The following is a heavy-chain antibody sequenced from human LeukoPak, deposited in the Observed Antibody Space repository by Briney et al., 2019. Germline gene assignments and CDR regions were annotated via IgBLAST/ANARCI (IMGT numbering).Heavy chain of an antibody. CDR1: GGSISTRSYY. J-gene: IGHJ4*02. Sequence: KPSETLSLTCAVSGGSISTRSYYWGWIRQPPGKGLEWIGTIFYSVSTFYNPSLQSRVTISVDTSKNQFSLKLTSVTAADTAVYYCARHSRYYHDIIGPPSAFDYWGQGTLVTVSS. V-gene: IGHV4-39*01. D-gene: IGHD3-22*01. CDR2: IFYSVST. CDR3: ARHSRYYHDIIGPPSAFDY.